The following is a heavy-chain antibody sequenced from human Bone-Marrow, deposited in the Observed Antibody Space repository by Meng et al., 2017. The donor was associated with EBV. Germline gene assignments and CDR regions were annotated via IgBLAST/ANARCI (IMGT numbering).Heavy chain of an antibody. CDR2: INSDGRTA. CDR3: LRLETG. J-gene: IGHJ4*02. CDR1: GFAFSNHW. V-gene: IGHV3-74*01. Sequence: QLVESGGGLVQPGGSLRLSCTASGFAFSNHWMQWVRQAPGKGLVWVSRINSDGRTATYADSVKGRFTISRDNAKNTVYLQMNSPRAEDTAVYYCLRLETGWGQGTLVTVSS.